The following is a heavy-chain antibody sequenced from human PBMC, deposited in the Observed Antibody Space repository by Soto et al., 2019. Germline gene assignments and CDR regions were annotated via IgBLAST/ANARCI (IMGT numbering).Heavy chain of an antibody. CDR3: ARWWGGAYCSSTSCYTGDYYYGMDV. V-gene: IGHV4-59*01. CDR1: GGSISSYY. D-gene: IGHD2-2*02. J-gene: IGHJ6*02. CDR2: IYYSGST. Sequence: PSETLSLTCTVSGGSISSYYWSWIRQPPGKGLEWIGDIYYSGSTNYNPSLKSRVTISVDTSKNQFSLKLSSVTAADTAVYYCARWWGGAYCSSTSCYTGDYYYGMDVWGQGTTVTVSS.